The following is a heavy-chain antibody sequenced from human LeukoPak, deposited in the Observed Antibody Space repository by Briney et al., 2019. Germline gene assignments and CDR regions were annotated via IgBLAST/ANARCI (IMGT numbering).Heavy chain of an antibody. CDR1: GFNFITSS. J-gene: IGHJ4*02. CDR2: ITVASGNT. D-gene: IGHD3-3*01. V-gene: IGHV1-3*01. Sequence: ASVKVSCKTFGFNFITSSIYWVRQAPGQRLEWLGWITVASGNTRYSDNLQGRVTLTRGTSANTLYLDLSDLRSEDTAVYYCVAGTLGYWGQGTLVTVS. CDR3: VAGTLGY.